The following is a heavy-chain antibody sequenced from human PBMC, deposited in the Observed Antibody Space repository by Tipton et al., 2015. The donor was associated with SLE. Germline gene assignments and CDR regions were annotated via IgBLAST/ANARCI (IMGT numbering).Heavy chain of an antibody. CDR2: IYTSEST. CDR3: ARVAGGDGYKPFDY. CDR1: GGSISSGSYY. J-gene: IGHJ4*02. Sequence: TLSLTCTVSGGSISSGSYYWSWIRQPAGKGLERIGRIYTSESTNYNPSLKSRVTISVDTSKNQFSLKLSSVTAADTAVYYCARVAGGDGYKPFDYWGQGTLVTVSS. D-gene: IGHD5-24*01. V-gene: IGHV4-61*02.